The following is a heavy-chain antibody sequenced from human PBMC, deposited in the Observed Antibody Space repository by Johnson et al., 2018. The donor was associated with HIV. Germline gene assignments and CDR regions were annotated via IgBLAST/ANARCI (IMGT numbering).Heavy chain of an antibody. Sequence: VQLVESGGGVVQPGRSLRLSCAASGFTFSSYAMHWVRQAPGKGLEWVSGINWNGGSTGYADSVKGRFTISRDNAKNSLYLQMSSLRAEDTAVYYCARDLAIGGRTDAFDIWGQGTMVTVSS. D-gene: IGHD6-6*01. J-gene: IGHJ3*02. CDR3: ARDLAIGGRTDAFDI. V-gene: IGHV3-20*04. CDR1: GFTFSSYA. CDR2: INWNGGST.